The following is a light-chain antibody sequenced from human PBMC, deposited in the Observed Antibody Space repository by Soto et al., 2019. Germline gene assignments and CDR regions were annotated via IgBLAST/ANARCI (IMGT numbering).Light chain of an antibody. CDR1: QSVSSSY. CDR2: GAS. CDR3: QQYGSSPET. J-gene: IGKJ1*01. V-gene: IGKV3-20*01. Sequence: ESVLTQSPGTLSLSPGERATLSCRASQSVSSSYLAWYQQKPGQAPRLLIYGASSRATGIPDRFSGSGSGTDFTLTISRLEPEDFAVYYCQQYGSSPETYGQGTKEEIK.